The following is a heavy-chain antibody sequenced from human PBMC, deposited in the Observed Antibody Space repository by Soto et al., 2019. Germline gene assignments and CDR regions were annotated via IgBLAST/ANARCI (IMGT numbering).Heavy chain of an antibody. V-gene: IGHV3-30-3*01. Sequence: QVQLVESGGGVVQPGRSLRLSCAASGFTFSSYAMHWVRQAPGKGLEWVAVISSDGSNEYYADSVKGRFTISRDNSKNTVYVQMNSLRAEDTAVYYCARDGPRRWSGYSSDYWGQGTLVTVSS. CDR3: ARDGPRRWSGYSSDY. J-gene: IGHJ4*02. CDR1: GFTFSSYA. D-gene: IGHD3-3*01. CDR2: ISSDGSNE.